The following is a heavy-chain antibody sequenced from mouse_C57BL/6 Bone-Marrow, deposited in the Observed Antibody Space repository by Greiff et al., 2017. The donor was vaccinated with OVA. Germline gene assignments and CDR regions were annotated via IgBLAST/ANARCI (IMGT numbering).Heavy chain of an antibody. CDR2: ISSGGSYT. CDR3: ARHGDDYDDGWYYFDY. D-gene: IGHD2-4*01. Sequence: EVQRVESGGDLVKPGGSLKLSCAASGFTFSSYGMSWVRQTPDKRLEWVATISSGGSYTYYPDSVKGRFTISRDNAKNTLYLQMSSLKSEDTAMYYCARHGDDYDDGWYYFDYWGQGTTLTVSS. CDR1: GFTFSSYG. J-gene: IGHJ2*01. V-gene: IGHV5-6*01.